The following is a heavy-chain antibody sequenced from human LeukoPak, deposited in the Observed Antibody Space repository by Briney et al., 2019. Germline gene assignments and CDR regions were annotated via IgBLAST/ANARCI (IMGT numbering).Heavy chain of an antibody. J-gene: IGHJ4*02. CDR1: GFTFSSYA. D-gene: IGHD1-26*01. Sequence: GGSLRLSCAASGFTFSSYAMSWVRQAPGKGLEWVSAISGSGGSTYYADSVKGRFTISRDNSKNTLYLHMNSLRAEDTAVYYCTKGGLGSGSYYFDYFDYWGQGTLVTVSS. V-gene: IGHV3-23*01. CDR2: ISGSGGST. CDR3: TKGGLGSGSYYFDYFDY.